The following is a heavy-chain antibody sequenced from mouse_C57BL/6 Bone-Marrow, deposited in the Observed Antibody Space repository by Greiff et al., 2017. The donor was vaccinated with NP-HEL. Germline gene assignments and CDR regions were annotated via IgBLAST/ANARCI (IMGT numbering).Heavy chain of an antibody. CDR1: GFTFSSYA. Sequence: EVQRVESGEGLVKPGGSLKLSCAASGFTFSSYAMSWVRQTPEKRLEWVAYISSGGDYIYYADTVKGRFTISRDNARNTLYLQISSLKSEDTAMYYCKRSSSNLAWFAYWGQGTLVTVSA. V-gene: IGHV5-9-1*02. D-gene: IGHD2-5*01. CDR2: ISSGGDYI. J-gene: IGHJ3*01. CDR3: KRSSSNLAWFAY.